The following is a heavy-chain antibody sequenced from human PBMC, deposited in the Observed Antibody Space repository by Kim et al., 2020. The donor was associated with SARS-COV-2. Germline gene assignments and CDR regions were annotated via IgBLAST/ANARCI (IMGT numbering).Heavy chain of an antibody. D-gene: IGHD6-13*01. Sequence: YAASVKGRFSISSDDSKNSLYLQMNSLKIEDTAVYYCARGRSSSSSSDFDYWGQGTLVTVSS. V-gene: IGHV3-72*01. CDR3: ARGRSSSSSSDFDY. J-gene: IGHJ4*02.